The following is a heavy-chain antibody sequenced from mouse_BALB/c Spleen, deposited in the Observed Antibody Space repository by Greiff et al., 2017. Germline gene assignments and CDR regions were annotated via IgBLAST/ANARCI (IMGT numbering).Heavy chain of an antibody. V-gene: IGHV14-3*02. CDR3: ASYYYGSSYGYFDV. CDR1: GFNIKDTY. Sequence: EVQLVESGAELVKPGASVKLSCTASGFNIKDTYMHWVKQRPEQGLEWIGRIDPANGNTKYDPKFQGKATITADTSSNTAYLQLSSLTSEDTAVYYCASYYYGSSYGYFDVWGAGTTVTVSS. J-gene: IGHJ1*01. D-gene: IGHD1-1*01. CDR2: IDPANGNT.